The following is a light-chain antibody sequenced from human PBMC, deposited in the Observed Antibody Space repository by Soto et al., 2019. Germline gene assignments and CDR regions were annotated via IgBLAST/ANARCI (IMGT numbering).Light chain of an antibody. CDR1: QSVSSN. CDR3: ADSGSLLRP. CDR2: GAS. J-gene: IGKJ2*01. V-gene: IGKV3-15*01. Sequence: MPQHQNNQSVSPGERATLSCRASQSVSSNLAWYQQKPGQAPRLLVYGASTSATGIPARFSGSGSGTDFTLTIIRLEPEDVIGYYCADSGSLLRPFGQ.